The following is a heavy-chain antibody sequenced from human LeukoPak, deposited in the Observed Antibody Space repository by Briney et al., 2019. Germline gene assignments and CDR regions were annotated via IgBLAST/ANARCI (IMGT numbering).Heavy chain of an antibody. D-gene: IGHD1-26*01. CDR3: AKGRANGSYYHY. V-gene: IGHV4-34*01. CDR1: GGSFSGNY. J-gene: IGHJ4*02. Sequence: SETLSLTCAVYGGSFSGNYWGWIRQPPGKGLEWIGEINPSGSTNYNPSLKSRVTISVDTSKNQFSLKLSSVTAADTAIYYCAKGRANGSYYHYWGQGTLVTVSS. CDR2: INPSGST.